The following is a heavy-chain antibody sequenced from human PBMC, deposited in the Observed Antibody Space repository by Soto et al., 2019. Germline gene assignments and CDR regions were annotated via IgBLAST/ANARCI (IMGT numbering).Heavy chain of an antibody. CDR3: ARARPGGDGYYYYGMDV. D-gene: IGHD2-21*02. CDR1: GFTFSSYA. J-gene: IGHJ6*02. V-gene: IGHV3-30-3*01. Sequence: GGSLRLSCAASGFTFSSYAMHWVRQAPGKGLEWVAVISYDGSNKYYADSVKGRFTISRDNSKNTLYLQMNSLRAEDTAVYYCARARPGGDGYYYYGMDVWGQGTTVTVSS. CDR2: ISYDGSNK.